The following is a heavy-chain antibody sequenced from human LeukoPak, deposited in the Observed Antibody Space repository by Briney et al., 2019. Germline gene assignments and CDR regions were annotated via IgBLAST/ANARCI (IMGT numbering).Heavy chain of an antibody. CDR2: ISGSGGST. CDR1: GFTFSSYG. V-gene: IGHV3-23*01. J-gene: IGHJ4*02. CDR3: ANLHQGFGELLSFDY. Sequence: GGSLRLSCAASGFTFSSYGMSWVRQAPGKGLEWVSAISGSGGSTYYADSVKGRFTISRDNSKNTLYLQMNSLRAEDTAVYYCANLHQGFGELLSFDYWGQGTLVTVSS. D-gene: IGHD3-10*01.